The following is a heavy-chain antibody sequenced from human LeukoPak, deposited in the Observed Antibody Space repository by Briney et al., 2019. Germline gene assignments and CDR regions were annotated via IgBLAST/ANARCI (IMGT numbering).Heavy chain of an antibody. Sequence: GGSLRLSCAASGFTFSSYGMHWVRQAPGKGLGWVAFIRYDGSNKYYADSVKGRFTISRDNSKNTLYLQMNSLRAEDTAVYYCATYGDHGLDYWGQGTLVTVSS. CDR3: ATYGDHGLDY. CDR1: GFTFSSYG. V-gene: IGHV3-30*02. D-gene: IGHD4-17*01. CDR2: IRYDGSNK. J-gene: IGHJ4*02.